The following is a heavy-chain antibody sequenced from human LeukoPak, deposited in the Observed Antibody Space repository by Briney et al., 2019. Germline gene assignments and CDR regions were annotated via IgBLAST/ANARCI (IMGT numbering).Heavy chain of an antibody. V-gene: IGHV5-51*01. CDR2: IYPGDSDT. J-gene: IGHJ4*02. Sequence: GESLKISCKGSGYSFTSYWIGWVRQMPGKGLEWMGIIYPGDSDTRYSPSFQGQVTISADKSISTAYLQWSSLKASDIAMYYCARLLGPYCSSTSCYEYFDYWGQGTLVTVSS. CDR1: GYSFTSYW. CDR3: ARLLGPYCSSTSCYEYFDY. D-gene: IGHD2-2*01.